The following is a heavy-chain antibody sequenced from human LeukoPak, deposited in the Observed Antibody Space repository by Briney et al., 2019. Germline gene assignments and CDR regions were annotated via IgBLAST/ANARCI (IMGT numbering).Heavy chain of an antibody. Sequence: PSETLSLTCTVSGGSISSTTYYWGWIRQPPGKGLEWIGNIYYGGSTYYNPSLKSRVTISVDTSNNQFSLKLNSVTATDTAVYYCARTVIGAPWSFDYWGQGTLVTVSS. V-gene: IGHV4-39*01. CDR1: GGSISSTTYY. CDR3: ARTVIGAPWSFDY. D-gene: IGHD2/OR15-2a*01. CDR2: IYYGGST. J-gene: IGHJ4*02.